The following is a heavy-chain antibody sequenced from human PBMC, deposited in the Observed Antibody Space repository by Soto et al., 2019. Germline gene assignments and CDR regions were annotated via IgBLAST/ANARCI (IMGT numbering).Heavy chain of an antibody. Sequence: GGSLRLSCAASGFTFSSYEMNWVRQAPGKGLEWVSYISSSGSTIYYADSVKGRFTISRDNAKNSLYLQMNSLRAEDTAVYYCARDQSYGSGYYGMDVWGQGTTVTVSS. D-gene: IGHD3-10*01. CDR1: GFTFSSYE. CDR2: ISSSGSTI. CDR3: ARDQSYGSGYYGMDV. J-gene: IGHJ6*02. V-gene: IGHV3-48*03.